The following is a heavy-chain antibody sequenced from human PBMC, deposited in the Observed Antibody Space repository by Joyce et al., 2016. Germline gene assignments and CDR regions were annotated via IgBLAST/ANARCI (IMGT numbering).Heavy chain of an antibody. CDR2: INGNSYFI. Sequence: EVQLVESGGGLVKPGGSLRLSCAASGFTFSSSSMSWIRQAPGKGLEWVAAINGNSYFIFHADSVKGRFTISRDNSKNSVYLQMASLIDDDTASYFCAKDGQFGLGYGYLDSWGQGTLVTVSS. CDR3: AKDGQFGLGYGYLDS. CDR1: GFTFSSSS. V-gene: IGHV3-21*04. J-gene: IGHJ4*02. D-gene: IGHD3-16*01.